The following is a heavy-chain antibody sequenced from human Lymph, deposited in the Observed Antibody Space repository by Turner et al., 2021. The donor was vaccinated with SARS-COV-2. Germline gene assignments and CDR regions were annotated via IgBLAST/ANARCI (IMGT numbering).Heavy chain of an antibody. J-gene: IGHJ4*02. CDR3: ARVLPYGDYFDY. D-gene: IGHD4-17*01. Sequence: EVHLVESGGGLIQPGGSLRLSCAASVFIVSSNYMSWVRQAPGKGLEWVSVIYSGGSTYYADYVKGRFTISRDNSKNTLYLQMNSLRAEDTAMYYCARVLPYGDYFDYWGQGTLVTVSS. CDR2: IYSGGST. CDR1: VFIVSSNY. V-gene: IGHV3-53*01.